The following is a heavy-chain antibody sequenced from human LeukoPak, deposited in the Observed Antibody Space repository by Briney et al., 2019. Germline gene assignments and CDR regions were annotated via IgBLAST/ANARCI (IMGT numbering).Heavy chain of an antibody. CDR3: ARDPGSLTLPYDWLSDAFDI. CDR1: GGSISSSSYY. D-gene: IGHD3-9*01. V-gene: IGHV4-39*07. J-gene: IGHJ3*02. Sequence: PSETLSLTCTVSGGSISSSSYYWGWIRQPPGKGLEWIGSIYYSGSTYYNPSLKSRVTISVDTSKNQFSLKLSSVTAADTAVYYCARDPGSLTLPYDWLSDAFDIWGRGTMVTVSS. CDR2: IYYSGST.